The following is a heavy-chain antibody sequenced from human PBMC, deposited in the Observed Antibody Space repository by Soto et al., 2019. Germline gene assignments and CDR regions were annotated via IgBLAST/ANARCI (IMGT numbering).Heavy chain of an antibody. CDR1: GFTFSSYS. J-gene: IGHJ6*03. CDR2: ISSSSSYI. Sequence: EVQLVESGGGLVKPGGSLRLSCAASGFTFSSYSMNWVRQAPGKGLEWVSSISSSSSYIYYADSVKGRFTISRDNAKNSLYLQMNSLRAEDTAVYYCARDALYYDILTGYYPNYMDVWGNGTTVTVSS. D-gene: IGHD3-9*01. CDR3: ARDALYYDILTGYYPNYMDV. V-gene: IGHV3-21*01.